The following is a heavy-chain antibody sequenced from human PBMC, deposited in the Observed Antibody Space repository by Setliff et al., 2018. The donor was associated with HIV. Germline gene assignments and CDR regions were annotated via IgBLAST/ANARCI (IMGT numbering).Heavy chain of an antibody. CDR3: ARGRYFRDISDSLFDF. CDR1: GGSINSGHYY. D-gene: IGHD2-21*01. J-gene: IGHJ4*02. Sequence: SETLSLTCTVSGGSINSGHYYWSWIRHHPGKGLEWIGYIYYTGSTYFNPSLKSRVTLSIDTSKNQFSLKLSSVTAADTAVYYCARGRYFRDISDSLFDFWGQGTLVTVSS. V-gene: IGHV4-31*03. CDR2: IYYTGST.